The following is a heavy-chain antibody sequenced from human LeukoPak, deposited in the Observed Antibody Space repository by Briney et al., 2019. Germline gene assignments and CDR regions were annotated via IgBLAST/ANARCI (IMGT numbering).Heavy chain of an antibody. Sequence: PGGSLRLSCAASGFTFSSYGMHWVRQAPGKGLEWVAFIRYDGSNKYYADSVKGRFTISRDNSKNTLYLQMNSLRAEDTAVYYCAKETYYYGSGSYYPTDYWGQGTLVTVSS. CDR2: IRYDGSNK. D-gene: IGHD3-10*01. V-gene: IGHV3-30*02. CDR1: GFTFSSYG. CDR3: AKETYYYGSGSYYPTDY. J-gene: IGHJ4*02.